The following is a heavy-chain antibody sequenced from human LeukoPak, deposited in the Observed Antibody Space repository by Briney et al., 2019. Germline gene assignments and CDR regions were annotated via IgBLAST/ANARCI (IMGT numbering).Heavy chain of an antibody. V-gene: IGHV7-4-1*02. CDR2: VNTNTGNP. CDR1: GYTFTSYA. J-gene: IGHJ6*02. CDR3: AGQLWLTEDPSRYYYGMDV. D-gene: IGHD5-18*01. Sequence: ASVKVSCKASGYTFTSYAMNWVRQAPGQGLEWMGWVNTNTGNPTYARGFTGRFVFSLDTSVSTAYLQISSLKAEDTAVYYCAGQLWLTEDPSRYYYGMDVWGQGTTVTVSS.